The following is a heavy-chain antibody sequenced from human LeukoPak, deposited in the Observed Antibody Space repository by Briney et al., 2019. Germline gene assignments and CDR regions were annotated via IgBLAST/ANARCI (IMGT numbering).Heavy chain of an antibody. J-gene: IGHJ4*02. CDR1: GFTFSSYE. CDR3: ATLRPRRQLVVDH. Sequence: PGGSLRLSCAASGFTFSSYEMHWVRQAPGKGPEWVSYIRGSGSTKYYADSVKGRFTIPRDNALNSLHLQMSSLRDEDTAVYYCATLRPRRQLVVDHWGQGTLVTVSS. D-gene: IGHD6-13*01. CDR2: IRGSGSTK. V-gene: IGHV3-48*03.